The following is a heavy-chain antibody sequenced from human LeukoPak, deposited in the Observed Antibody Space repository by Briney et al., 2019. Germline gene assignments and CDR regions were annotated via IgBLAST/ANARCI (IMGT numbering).Heavy chain of an antibody. CDR3: AKDLWSGYFRFDY. Sequence: GGSLRLSCAASGFTFSSYGMHWVRQAPGKGLEWVAFIRYDGSYKYYADSVKGRFTISRDNSKNTLYLQMNSLRAEDTAVYYCAKDLWSGYFRFDYWGQGTLVTVSS. CDR2: IRYDGSYK. J-gene: IGHJ4*02. V-gene: IGHV3-30*02. CDR1: GFTFSSYG. D-gene: IGHD3-3*01.